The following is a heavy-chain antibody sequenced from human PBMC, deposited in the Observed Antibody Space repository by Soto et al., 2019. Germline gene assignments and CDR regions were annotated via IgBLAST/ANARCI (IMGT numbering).Heavy chain of an antibody. Sequence: GGSLRLSCAASGFTFSSYAMHWVRQAPGKGLEWVAVISYDGSNKYYADSVKGRFTISRDNSKNTLYLQMNSLRDEDTAVYYCAREGAYYDFWSGYQIGEYYGMDVWGQGTTVTVSS. CDR2: ISYDGSNK. D-gene: IGHD3-3*01. CDR3: AREGAYYDFWSGYQIGEYYGMDV. CDR1: GFTFSSYA. V-gene: IGHV3-30-3*01. J-gene: IGHJ6*02.